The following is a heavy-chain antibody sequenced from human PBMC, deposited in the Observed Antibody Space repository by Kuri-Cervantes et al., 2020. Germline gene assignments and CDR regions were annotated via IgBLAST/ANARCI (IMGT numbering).Heavy chain of an antibody. CDR3: ARVRYYDFWSGYYVSRGWFDP. D-gene: IGHD3-3*01. V-gene: IGHV3-64*02. CDR2: ISSNGGST. Sequence: GGSLRLSCAASGFTFSSYAMHWVRQAPGKGLEYVSAISSNGGSTYYADSVKGRFTISRDNSKNTLYLQMGSLRAEDTAVYYCARVRYYDFWSGYYVSRGWFDPWGQGTLVTVS. CDR1: GFTFSSYA. J-gene: IGHJ5*02.